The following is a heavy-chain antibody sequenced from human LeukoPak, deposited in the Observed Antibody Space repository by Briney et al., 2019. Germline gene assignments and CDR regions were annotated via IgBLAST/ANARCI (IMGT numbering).Heavy chain of an antibody. CDR1: GFSFSSYN. J-gene: IGHJ6*03. D-gene: IGHD1-26*01. Sequence: GGSLRLSCAASGFSFSSYNMNWVRQTPGKGLEWVSSITSSSTYTFFADSVKGRFTISRDNARNSLYLQMNSLRAEDTAVYYCARDPYSGTYGDTYYYYMDVWGKGTTVTISS. CDR3: ARDPYSGTYGDTYYYYMDV. V-gene: IGHV3-21*01. CDR2: ITSSSTYT.